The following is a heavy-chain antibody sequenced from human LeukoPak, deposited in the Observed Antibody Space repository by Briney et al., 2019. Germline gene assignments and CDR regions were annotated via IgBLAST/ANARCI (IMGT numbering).Heavy chain of an antibody. CDR1: GFTFSGYN. V-gene: IGHV3-48*01. J-gene: IGHJ4*02. D-gene: IGHD4-23*01. Sequence: PGGSLRLSCAVSGFTFSGYNMNWVRQAPGKGLEWIAYISSTSVIYYADSLKGRFTISRDNAKNSLHLQMNSPRVDDTAVYYCAREGDGGNSGFAYWGQGTLVTVSS. CDR3: AREGDGGNSGFAY. CDR2: ISSTSVI.